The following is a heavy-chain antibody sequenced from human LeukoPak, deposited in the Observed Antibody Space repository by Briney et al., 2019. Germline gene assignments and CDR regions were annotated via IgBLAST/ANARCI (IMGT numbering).Heavy chain of an antibody. CDR2: IYTSGST. CDR1: GGSISSGSYY. Sequence: PSQTLSLTCTVSGGSISSGSYYWSWIRQPAGKGLEWIGRIYTSGSTNYNPSLKSRVTISVDTSKNQFSLKLSSVTAADTAVYYCARDLVYYDSSGYYAYDFDYWGQGTLVTVSS. V-gene: IGHV4-61*02. CDR3: ARDLVYYDSSGYYAYDFDY. D-gene: IGHD3-22*01. J-gene: IGHJ4*02.